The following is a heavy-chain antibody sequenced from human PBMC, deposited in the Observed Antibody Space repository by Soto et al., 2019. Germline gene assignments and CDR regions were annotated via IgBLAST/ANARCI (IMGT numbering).Heavy chain of an antibody. D-gene: IGHD6-13*01. J-gene: IGHJ5*02. CDR3: TTAASRDSSARGWFDP. Sequence: EVQLVESGGGLVKPGGSLRLSCAASGFTFRSFTMNWVRQAPGKGLEWVSTISSNSAYIYYTDALRGRFTISRDNAKNSLHLQMNSLRAEDTAVYYCTTAASRDSSARGWFDPWGPGTLVTVSS. CDR1: GFTFRSFT. V-gene: IGHV3-21*02. CDR2: ISSNSAYI.